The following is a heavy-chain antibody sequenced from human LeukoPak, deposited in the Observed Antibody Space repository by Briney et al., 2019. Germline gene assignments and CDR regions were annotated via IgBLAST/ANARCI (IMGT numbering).Heavy chain of an antibody. Sequence: GGSLRLSCAASGFTFDDYGMSWVRQAPGKGLEWVSGINWNGGSTGYADSVKGRFTISRDNSKNSLYLQMNSLRTEDTALYYCAKDNGGYFDYWGQGTLVTVSS. J-gene: IGHJ4*02. V-gene: IGHV3-20*04. D-gene: IGHD7-27*01. CDR1: GFTFDDYG. CDR3: AKDNGGYFDY. CDR2: INWNGGST.